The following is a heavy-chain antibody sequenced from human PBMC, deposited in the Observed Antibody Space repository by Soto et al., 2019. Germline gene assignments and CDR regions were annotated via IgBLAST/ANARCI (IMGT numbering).Heavy chain of an antibody. CDR2: INSDGSST. Sequence: PGGSLRLSCAVSGFTFSSYWMHCVRQAPGKGLVWVSHINSDGSSTSYADSVKGRFTISRDNAKNTLYLQMNSLRAEDTAVYYCARGSNADAFDVWGQGTMVTVSS. J-gene: IGHJ3*01. V-gene: IGHV3-74*01. CDR3: ARGSNADAFDV. CDR1: GFTFSSYW.